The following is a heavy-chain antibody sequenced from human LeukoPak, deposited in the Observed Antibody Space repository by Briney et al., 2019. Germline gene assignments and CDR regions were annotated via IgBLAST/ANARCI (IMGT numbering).Heavy chain of an antibody. V-gene: IGHV5-10-1*01. CDR2: IDPSDSYT. Sequence: GGSLRLSRTGSGYTFTSYWISWVRQMPGKGLEWMGKIDPSDSYTSYSPSFQGHVTISADKSISAAFLQWSSLKASDTAMYYCARHSHYDFWSGYLDYWGQGTLVTVSS. D-gene: IGHD3-3*01. CDR1: GYTFTSYW. CDR3: ARHSHYDFWSGYLDY. J-gene: IGHJ4*02.